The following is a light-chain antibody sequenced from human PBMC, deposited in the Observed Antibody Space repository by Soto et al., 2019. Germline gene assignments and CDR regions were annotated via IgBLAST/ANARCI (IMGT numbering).Light chain of an antibody. CDR1: QSVSSSY. CDR3: QQYNNWPRT. V-gene: IGKV3-20*01. CDR2: GAS. J-gene: IGKJ1*01. Sequence: EDVLTQSPGTLSLSPGERATLSCRSSQSVSSSYLAWYQQKPGQAPRLLIYGASSRATGIPDRFSGGGSGTDFTLTISSLQSEDFAVYYCQQYNNWPRTFGQGTKV.